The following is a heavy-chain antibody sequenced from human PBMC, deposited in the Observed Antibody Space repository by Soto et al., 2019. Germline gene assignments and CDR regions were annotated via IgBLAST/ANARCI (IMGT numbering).Heavy chain of an antibody. CDR1: GYTFTSYG. CDR2: ISAYNGNT. V-gene: IGHV1-18*01. J-gene: IGHJ4*02. Sequence: QVQLMQSGAEVKKPGASVKVSCNASGYTFTSYGISWVRQAPGQGLEWMGWISAYNGNTNYAQKLQGRVTMTTDTSTSTAYMELRSLRSDDTAVYYCARRDSSRPAEDYFDYWGQGTLVTVSS. D-gene: IGHD6-19*01. CDR3: ARRDSSRPAEDYFDY.